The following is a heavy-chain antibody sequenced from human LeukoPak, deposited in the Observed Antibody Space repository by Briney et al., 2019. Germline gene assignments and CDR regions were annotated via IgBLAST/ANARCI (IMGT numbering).Heavy chain of an antibody. CDR1: GFTFSSYS. J-gene: IGHJ6*03. D-gene: IGHD3-10*01. V-gene: IGHV3-48*04. CDR2: ISSSSSTI. Sequence: GGSLRLSCAASGFTFSSYSMNWVRQAPGEGLEWVSYISSSSSTIYYADSVKGRFTISRDNAKNSLYLQMNSLRAEDTAVYYCARDSVRRVASNYYYYYMDVWGKGTTVTVSS. CDR3: ARDSVRRVASNYYYYYMDV.